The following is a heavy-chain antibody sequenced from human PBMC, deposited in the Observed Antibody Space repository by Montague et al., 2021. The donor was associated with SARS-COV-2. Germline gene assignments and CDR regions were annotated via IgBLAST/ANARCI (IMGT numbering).Heavy chain of an antibody. CDR3: ARSQDCSTTSCHFDY. D-gene: IGHD2-2*01. J-gene: IGHJ4*02. CDR2: IYHSGST. V-gene: IGHV4-38-2*02. CDR1: GYSISSGYY. Sequence: SETLSLTYTVSGYSISSGYYWGWIRQPPGKGLEWIGGIYHSGSTYYNPSLKSRVTISVDTSKNQFSLKLSSVTAADTAVYYCARSQDCSTTSCHFDYWGQGTLVTVSS.